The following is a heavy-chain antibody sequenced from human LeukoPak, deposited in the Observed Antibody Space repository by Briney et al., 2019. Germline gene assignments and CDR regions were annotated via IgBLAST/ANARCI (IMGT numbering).Heavy chain of an antibody. CDR2: IIPIFGTA. CDR1: GGTFSSYA. V-gene: IGHV1-69*01. J-gene: IGHJ4*02. Sequence: GSSVKVSCKASGGTFSSYAISWVRQAPGQGLEWMGGIIPIFGTANYAQKFQGRVTITADESMSTAYMELSSLRSEDTAAYYCARTSDCSSTSCYPNFDYWGQGTLVTVSS. D-gene: IGHD2-2*01. CDR3: ARTSDCSSTSCYPNFDY.